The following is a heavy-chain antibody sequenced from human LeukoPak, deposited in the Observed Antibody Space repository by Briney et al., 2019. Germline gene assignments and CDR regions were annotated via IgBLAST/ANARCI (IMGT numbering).Heavy chain of an antibody. D-gene: IGHD3-22*01. CDR3: ARGLGYYDSSGYP. V-gene: IGHV4-34*01. CDR2: INHSGST. J-gene: IGHJ5*02. Sequence: SETLSLTCAVYGGSFSGYYWGWIRQPPGKGLEWIGEINHSGSTNYNPSPKSRVTISVDTSKNQFSLKLSSVTAADTAVYYCARGLGYYDSSGYPWGQGTLVTVSS. CDR1: GGSFSGYY.